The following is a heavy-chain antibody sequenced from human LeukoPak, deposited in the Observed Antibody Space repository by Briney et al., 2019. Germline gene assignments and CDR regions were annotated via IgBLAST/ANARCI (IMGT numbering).Heavy chain of an antibody. CDR3: ARGDFPGYGSGSYPY. D-gene: IGHD3-10*01. V-gene: IGHV4-34*01. Sequence: SETLSLTCTVYVGSFSDYYWSWIRQPPGKGLEWIGEINYSGCTNYNPSLKSRVTMSVDTSKNQFSLKLSSVTAADTAMYYCARGDFPGYGSGSYPYWGQGTLVTVSS. CDR2: INYSGCT. CDR1: VGSFSDYY. J-gene: IGHJ4*02.